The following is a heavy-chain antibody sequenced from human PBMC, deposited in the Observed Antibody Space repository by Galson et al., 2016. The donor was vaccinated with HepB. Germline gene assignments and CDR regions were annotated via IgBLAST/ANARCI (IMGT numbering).Heavy chain of an antibody. CDR1: GFTFSDYS. V-gene: IGHV3-11*06. Sequence: SLRLSCAASGFTFSDYSMSWIRQAPGQGLEWVSYISSSSSYTNSADSLKARFTISRDNAKNSLYLQVNSLRADDTAVYYCARGTVAGSLDYWGQGTLVIVSA. J-gene: IGHJ4*02. CDR3: ARGTVAGSLDY. D-gene: IGHD6-19*01. CDR2: ISSSSSYT.